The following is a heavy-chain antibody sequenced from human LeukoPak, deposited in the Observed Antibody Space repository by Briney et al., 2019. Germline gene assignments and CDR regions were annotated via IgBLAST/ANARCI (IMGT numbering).Heavy chain of an antibody. CDR1: GFTFSSYW. CDR2: IKQDGSAK. CDR3: ARDLAGPPQEAFDI. Sequence: GGSLRLSCAASGFTFSSYWLNWVRQAPGKGLEWVANIKQDGSAKYYVDSVKGRFTISRDNAKNSLYLQMNTLRAEDTAVYYCARDLAGPPQEAFDIWGLGTMVTVS. J-gene: IGHJ3*02. V-gene: IGHV3-7*01.